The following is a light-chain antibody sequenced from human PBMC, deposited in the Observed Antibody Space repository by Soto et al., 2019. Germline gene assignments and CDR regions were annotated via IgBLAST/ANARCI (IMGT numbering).Light chain of an antibody. Sequence: QSPLSQPSSVCGSPGQSITISCTGTTSDICTYSYVSWYQQHAGKAPKLIIYEVIHRPSGVSNRLSGSKSGSTASLTISGLHAEDEAHYYCCSSTGISTLLFATGTKVT. J-gene: IGLJ1*01. CDR3: CSSTGISTLL. V-gene: IGLV2-14*01. CDR1: TSDICTYSY. CDR2: EVI.